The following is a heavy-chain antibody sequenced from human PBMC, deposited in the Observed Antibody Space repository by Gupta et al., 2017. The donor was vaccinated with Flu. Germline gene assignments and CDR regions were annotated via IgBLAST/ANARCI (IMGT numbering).Heavy chain of an antibody. CDR3: ARGTDWDSSTCTNGPTDY. D-gene: IGHD2/OR15-2a*01. CDR1: GFTFSFYD. Sequence: EVQLVESGGGLVQPGGSLRLSCAASGFTFSFYDMHWVRQTPGKGLEWVSAIGTLRDTFYADSGKGRFIISRENATNSLYLQMNSLRAGETAVYFCARGTDWDSSTCTNGPTDYWGQGTLVTVSS. J-gene: IGHJ4*02. V-gene: IGHV3-13*01. CDR2: IGTLRDT.